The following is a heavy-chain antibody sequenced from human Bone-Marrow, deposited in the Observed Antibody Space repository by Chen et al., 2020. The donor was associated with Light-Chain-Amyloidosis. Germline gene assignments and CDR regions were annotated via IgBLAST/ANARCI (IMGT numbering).Heavy chain of an antibody. CDR1: GGSFSGYY. D-gene: IGHD1-20*01. CDR3: ARGLRNANPVLPFFDP. CDR2: INHSGST. Sequence: QVQLQQWGAGLLKPSETLSLTCAVYGGSFSGYYWSWIRQPPGKGLEWIGEINHSGSTNYNPSLKSRVTISVDTSKNQFSLKLSSVTAADTAVYYCARGLRNANPVLPFFDPWGQGTLVTVSS. J-gene: IGHJ5*02. V-gene: IGHV4-34*01.